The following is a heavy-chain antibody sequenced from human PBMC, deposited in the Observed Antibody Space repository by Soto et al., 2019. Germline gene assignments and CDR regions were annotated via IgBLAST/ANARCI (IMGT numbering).Heavy chain of an antibody. CDR1: GFTFSSYG. CDR2: ISYDGSNK. CDR3: AKASGGSRAKVVVVIKPMDV. J-gene: IGHJ6*02. D-gene: IGHD2-15*01. Sequence: GGSLRLSCAASGFTFSSYGMHWVRQAPGKGLEWVAVISYDGSNKYYADSVKGRFTISRDNSKNTLYLQMNSLRAEDTAVYYCAKASGGSRAKVVVVIKPMDVWGQGTTVTVSS. V-gene: IGHV3-30*18.